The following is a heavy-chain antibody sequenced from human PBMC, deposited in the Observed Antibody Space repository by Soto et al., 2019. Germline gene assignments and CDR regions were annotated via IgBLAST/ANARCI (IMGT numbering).Heavy chain of an antibody. CDR1: GITYTTYA. V-gene: IGHV1-3*04. J-gene: IGHJ5*02. CDR2: INTGNGNT. Sequence: QVQLVQCGAEVKKPGASVKVSCKASGITYTTYAIHSVRQAPGQGLEWMGWINTGNGNTRYSQRFLGRVSHTTDTSASAASMDLSSLTSEHTAVYYCARAISGYVTWGQGTLITVSS. CDR3: ARAISGYVT. D-gene: IGHD5-12*01.